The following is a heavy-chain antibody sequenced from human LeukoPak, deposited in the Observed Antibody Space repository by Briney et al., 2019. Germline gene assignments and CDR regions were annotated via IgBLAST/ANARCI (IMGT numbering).Heavy chain of an antibody. CDR3: VKGSGYDSNFDY. Sequence: ASVKVSCKASGYSFTNYAMHWVRQAPGQRLEWMGWINAGNGNTKYSQKFQGRVTITRDTSASTGHVELSSLGSEDTAVYYCVKGSGYDSNFDYWGQGTLVTVSS. J-gene: IGHJ4*02. V-gene: IGHV1-3*01. D-gene: IGHD5-12*01. CDR2: INAGNGNT. CDR1: GYSFTNYA.